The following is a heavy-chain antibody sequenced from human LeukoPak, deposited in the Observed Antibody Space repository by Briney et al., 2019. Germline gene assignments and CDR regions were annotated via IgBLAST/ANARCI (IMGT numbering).Heavy chain of an antibody. V-gene: IGHV3-21*01. J-gene: IGHJ4*02. CDR3: ARDGDSSGYYGY. CDR1: GSTFSSNG. Sequence: KPGGSLTLSCPASGSTFSSNGKNWVRQAPGKRLEWVSSISSSSSYIYYADSVKGRFTISRDNARTSLYLQMNSLRAEDTAVYYCARDGDSSGYYGYWGQGTLVTVPS. CDR2: ISSSSSYI. D-gene: IGHD3-22*01.